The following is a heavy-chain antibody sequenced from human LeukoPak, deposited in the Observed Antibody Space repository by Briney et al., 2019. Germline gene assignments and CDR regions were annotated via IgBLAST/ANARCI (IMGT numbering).Heavy chain of an antibody. V-gene: IGHV3-66*01. CDR2: IHSGGST. CDR3: AKDPFGVVITSGWFDP. CDR1: GFTVSSNY. J-gene: IGHJ5*02. Sequence: PGGSLRLSCAASGFTVSSNYMSWVRQAPGKGLEWVSVIHSGGSTYYADSVKGRFTISRDNSKNTLYLQMNSLRAEDTAVYYCAKDPFGVVITSGWFDPWGQGTLVTVSS. D-gene: IGHD3-3*01.